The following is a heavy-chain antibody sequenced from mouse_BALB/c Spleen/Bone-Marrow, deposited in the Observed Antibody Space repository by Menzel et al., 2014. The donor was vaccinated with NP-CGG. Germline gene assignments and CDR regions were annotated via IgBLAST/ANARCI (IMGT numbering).Heavy chain of an antibody. CDR2: IDPYYGGT. Sequence: EVHLVESGPELEKPGASAKISCKASGYSFTGYNMNWVKQSNGKSLEWIGNIDPYYGGTDYNQKFKGNATLTVAKSSSKAYMQLKSLTSEDSAVYYCARGGDNRHFDVWGAGTTVTVSS. V-gene: IGHV1-39*01. CDR1: GYSFTGYN. J-gene: IGHJ1*01. CDR3: ARGGDNRHFDV. D-gene: IGHD3-3*01.